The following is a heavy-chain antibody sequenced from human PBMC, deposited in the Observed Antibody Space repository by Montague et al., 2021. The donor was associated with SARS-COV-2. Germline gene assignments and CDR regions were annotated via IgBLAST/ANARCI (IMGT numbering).Heavy chain of an antibody. CDR2: IYYSGST. Sequence: SETLSLTCTVSGGSISSSSYYWGWIRQPPGKGLEWIGSIYYSGSTYYNPSLKSRVTISVDTSKNQFSLKLSSVTAADTAVYYCARLNFRITIFGVVRSRVLDYWGQGTPGTVSS. D-gene: IGHD3-3*01. V-gene: IGHV4-39*01. CDR3: ARLNFRITIFGVVRSRVLDY. CDR1: GGSISSSSYY. J-gene: IGHJ4*02.